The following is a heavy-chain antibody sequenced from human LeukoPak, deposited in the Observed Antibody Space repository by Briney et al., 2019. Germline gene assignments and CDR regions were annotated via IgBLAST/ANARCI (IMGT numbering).Heavy chain of an antibody. D-gene: IGHD6-19*01. Sequence: GRSLRLSCAASGFTFSSYGMHWVRQAPGKGLEWVAVISYDGSNKYYADSVKGRFTISRDNSKNTLYLQMNSLRAEDTAVYYCAKDVSGWYSYFDYWGQGTLVTVSS. CDR2: ISYDGSNK. V-gene: IGHV3-30*18. J-gene: IGHJ4*02. CDR3: AKDVSGWYSYFDY. CDR1: GFTFSSYG.